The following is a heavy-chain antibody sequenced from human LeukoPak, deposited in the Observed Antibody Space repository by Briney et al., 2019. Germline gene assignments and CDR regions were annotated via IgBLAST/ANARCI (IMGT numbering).Heavy chain of an antibody. CDR2: INPSGGST. D-gene: IGHD3-22*01. CDR3: ARDRGYYDSSGYYVN. CDR1: GYTFTSYY. J-gene: IGHJ4*02. Sequence: ASVKVSCRASGYTFTSYYMHWVRQAPGQGLEWMGIINPSGGSTSYAQKFQGRVTMTRDTSTSTVYMELSSLRSEDTAVYYCARDRGYYDSSGYYVNWGQGTLVTVSS. V-gene: IGHV1-46*01.